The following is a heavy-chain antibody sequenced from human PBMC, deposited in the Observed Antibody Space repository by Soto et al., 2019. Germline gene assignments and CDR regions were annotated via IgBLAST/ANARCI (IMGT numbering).Heavy chain of an antibody. D-gene: IGHD6-13*01. CDR2: IYYTGNT. J-gene: IGHJ4*02. CDR3: ARVGQQLARYGADLDY. CDR1: GGSVSSGNYY. V-gene: IGHV4-61*01. Sequence: QVQLQESGPGLVKPSETLSLTCTVSGGSVSSGNYYWSWIRQPPGKGLEWVAHIYYTGNTNYNSSLESRVTTSLDTSKNLFSLKLTSVTAADTAVYYCARVGQQLARYGADLDYWGQGTLVTVSS.